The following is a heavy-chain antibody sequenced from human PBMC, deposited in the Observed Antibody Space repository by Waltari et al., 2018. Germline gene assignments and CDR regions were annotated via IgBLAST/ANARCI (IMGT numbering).Heavy chain of an antibody. CDR2: IKEDGSEK. V-gene: IGHV3-7*01. J-gene: IGHJ3*02. CDR3: SGRIFDI. Sequence: QLVESGGGLVQPGGSLRLSCVGSGFIFSSFWISWVRQAPGKGLEWVANIKEDGSEKYYMDPVKGRFTISRDNAKNSVYLQMNSLRAEDTATYYCSGRIFDIWGQGTMVTVSS. CDR1: GFIFSSFW.